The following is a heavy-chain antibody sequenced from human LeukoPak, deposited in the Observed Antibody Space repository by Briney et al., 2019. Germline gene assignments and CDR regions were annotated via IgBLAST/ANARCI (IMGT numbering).Heavy chain of an antibody. V-gene: IGHV4-4*07. CDR1: GVSISSYW. CDR2: IYTTGRT. Sequence: PSETLSLTCDVSGVSISSYWWSWVRKPAGQGLEWIGRIYTTGRTNYSPSFQSRVTMSIDMSKNHFSLTLRSVTAADTAVYYCARAGYTISAFHSDFWGQGAPVTVSS. J-gene: IGHJ4*02. CDR3: ARAGYTISAFHSDF. D-gene: IGHD5-24*01.